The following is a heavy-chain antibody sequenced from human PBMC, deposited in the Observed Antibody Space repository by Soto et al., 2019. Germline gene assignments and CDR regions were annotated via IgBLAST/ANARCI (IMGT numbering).Heavy chain of an antibody. CDR3: AREVNSDILTGYFRSYNWFDP. CDR2: IYYSGIT. J-gene: IGHJ5*02. CDR1: VGSISSYY. D-gene: IGHD3-9*01. Sequence: KPSETLSLTCTVSVGSISSYYWSCIRHPPGKGLEWIGYIYYSGITNYNPSLKSRVTISVDTSNNQFSLKLSSVTAAHKAVYYCAREVNSDILTGYFRSYNWFDPWGQGNLVNVFS. V-gene: IGHV4-59*01.